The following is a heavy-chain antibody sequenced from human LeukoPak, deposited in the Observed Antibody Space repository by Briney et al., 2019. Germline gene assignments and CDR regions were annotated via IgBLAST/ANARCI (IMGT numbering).Heavy chain of an antibody. CDR3: AKQNDYDYSNYDY. D-gene: IGHD4-11*01. J-gene: IGHJ4*02. Sequence: GGSLRLSCAASGFTFDDYGMSWVRQAPGKGLEWVSGINWNGGSTGYADSVKDRFTISRDNSKNTLYLQMNSLRAEDTAVYYCAKQNDYDYSNYDYWGQGTLVTVSS. V-gene: IGHV3-20*04. CDR1: GFTFDDYG. CDR2: INWNGGST.